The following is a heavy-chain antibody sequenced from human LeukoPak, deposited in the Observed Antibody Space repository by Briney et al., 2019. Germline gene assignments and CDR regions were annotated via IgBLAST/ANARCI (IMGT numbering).Heavy chain of an antibody. D-gene: IGHD6-19*01. Sequence: SQTLSLTCDISGDSVSGNIVAWNWIRQSPSRGLEWLGRTNYRSKWYNDYAVSVRGRITINPDSSKNRFSLQLDSVTPEDTAVYYCARGSSGSFDYWGQGTLVTVSS. CDR1: GDSVSGNIVA. V-gene: IGHV6-1*01. J-gene: IGHJ4*02. CDR3: ARGSSGSFDY. CDR2: TNYRSKWYN.